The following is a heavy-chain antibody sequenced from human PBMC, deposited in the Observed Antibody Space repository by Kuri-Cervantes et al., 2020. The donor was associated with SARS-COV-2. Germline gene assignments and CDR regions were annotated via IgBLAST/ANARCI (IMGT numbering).Heavy chain of an antibody. V-gene: IGHV4-59*08. D-gene: IGHD3-10*01. CDR2: IYYSGST. Sequence: GSLRLSCTVSGGSISSYYWSWIRRPPGKGLEWIGYIYYSGSTNYNPSLKSRVTISVDTSKNQFSLKLSSVTAADTAVYYCAMMVRGVIIRGRYNWFDPWGQGTVVTVSS. CDR1: GGSISSYY. CDR3: AMMVRGVIIRGRYNWFDP. J-gene: IGHJ5*02.